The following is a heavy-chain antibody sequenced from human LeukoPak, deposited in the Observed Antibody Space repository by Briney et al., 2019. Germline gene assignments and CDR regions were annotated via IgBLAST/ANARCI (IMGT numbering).Heavy chain of an antibody. CDR2: ISGSGSDL. Sequence: GGSLRLSCVVSGFSISDSYMTWTRQTPGKGLEWLAYISGSGSDLYFADSVKGRFTNYRDNAKNSLYLQMNSLRPEDTALYYCSTDPRLLMYWGHGTLVTVSS. J-gene: IGHJ4*01. CDR3: STDPRLLMY. D-gene: IGHD2-8*01. V-gene: IGHV3-11*01. CDR1: GFSISDSY.